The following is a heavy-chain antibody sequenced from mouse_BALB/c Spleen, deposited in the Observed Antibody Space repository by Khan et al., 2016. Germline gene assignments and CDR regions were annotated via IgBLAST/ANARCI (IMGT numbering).Heavy chain of an antibody. CDR1: GYSITSDYA. J-gene: IGHJ3*01. V-gene: IGHV3-2*02. CDR3: SYDGYDAWFTY. Sequence: EVQLQESGPGLVKPSQSLSLTCTVTGYSITSDYAWNWIRQFPGNKLEWIGYIRYSGYTNYNPSLKSRISITRDTSKNQSFLQLNSVTTEAPAAYSCSYDGYDAWFTYWGQGTLVTVSA. D-gene: IGHD2-3*01. CDR2: IRYSGYT.